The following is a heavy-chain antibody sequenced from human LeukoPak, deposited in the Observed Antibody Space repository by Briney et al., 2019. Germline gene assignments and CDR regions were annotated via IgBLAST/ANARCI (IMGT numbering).Heavy chain of an antibody. CDR1: GFTVSSNH. V-gene: IGHV3-53*01. CDR3: ARDARGAIDY. CDR2: IYSGGST. J-gene: IGHJ4*02. D-gene: IGHD2-15*01. Sequence: QPGGSLRLSCAASGFTVSSNHMSWVRQAPGKGLEWVSVIYSGGSTFYADSVKGRFTISRDNSKNTLYLQMNSLRAEDTAVYYCARDARGAIDYWGQGTLVTVSS.